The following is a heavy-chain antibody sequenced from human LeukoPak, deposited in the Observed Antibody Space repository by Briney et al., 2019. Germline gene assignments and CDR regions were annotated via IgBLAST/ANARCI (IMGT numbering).Heavy chain of an antibody. CDR1: GASINSYY. CDR2: IYYSGST. D-gene: IGHD3-10*01. J-gene: IGHJ4*02. V-gene: IGHV4-59*12. Sequence: PSETLSLTCTVSGASINSYYWSWIRQPPGKGLEWIGEIYYSGSTYYNPSLRSRVTISVDTSKNQFSLKLSSVTAADTAVYYCARGLGYWMVRGATCDYWGQGTLVTVSS. CDR3: ARGLGYWMVRGATCDY.